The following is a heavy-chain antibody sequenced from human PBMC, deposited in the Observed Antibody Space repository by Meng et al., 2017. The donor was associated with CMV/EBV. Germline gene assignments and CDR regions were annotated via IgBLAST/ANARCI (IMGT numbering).Heavy chain of an antibody. CDR3: ARVWQPRGMDV. CDR1: GFTCSSYE. D-gene: IGHD6-13*01. CDR2: ISSSGGTI. V-gene: IGHV3-48*03. Sequence: GGSLRLSCAASGFTCSSYEMNWVRQAPAKGLEWVSYISSSGGTIYYADSVKGRFTISRDNAKNSLYLQMNSPRAGDTAVYYCARVWQPRGMDVWGQGTTVTVSS. J-gene: IGHJ6*02.